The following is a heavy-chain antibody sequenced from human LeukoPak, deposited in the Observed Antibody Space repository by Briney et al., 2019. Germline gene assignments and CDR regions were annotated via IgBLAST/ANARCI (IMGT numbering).Heavy chain of an antibody. J-gene: IGHJ4*02. CDR3: ARHEGYSYGYLAFDY. D-gene: IGHD5-18*01. CDR1: GGSISSSSYY. Sequence: SETLSLTCTVSGGSISSSSYYWGWIRQPPGKGLEWIGSIYYSGSTYYNPSLKSRVTISVDTSKNQFSPKLSSVTAADTAVYYCARHEGYSYGYLAFDYWGQGTLVTVSS. CDR2: IYYSGST. V-gene: IGHV4-39*01.